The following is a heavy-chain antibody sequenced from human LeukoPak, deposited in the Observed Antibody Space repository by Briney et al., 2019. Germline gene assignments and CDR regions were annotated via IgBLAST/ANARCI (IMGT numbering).Heavy chain of an antibody. CDR3: AKDYPTQGD. CDR1: GFTFSSYG. J-gene: IGHJ4*02. V-gene: IGHV3-30*18. Sequence: PGGSLRLSCAASGFTFSSYGMHWVRQAPGKGLEWVAVISYDGSNKYYADSVKGRFTISRDNSKNTLYLQMNSLRAEDTAVYYCAKDYPTQGDWGQGTLVTVSS. CDR2: ISYDGSNK. D-gene: IGHD3-16*01.